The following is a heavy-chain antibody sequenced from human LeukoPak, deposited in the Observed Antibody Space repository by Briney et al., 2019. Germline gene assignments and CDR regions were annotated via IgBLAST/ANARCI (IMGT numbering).Heavy chain of an antibody. CDR1: GGSFRGYY. D-gene: IGHD5-18*01. V-gene: IGHV4-34*01. J-gene: IGHJ4*02. CDR2: INHSGST. CDR3: ARGLSGYSYGYGY. Sequence: PSETLSLTCALSGGSFRGYYWSWISEPPGEGLEWIGEINHSGSTNYNPSLKSRVTISVDTSKNPFSLKLSSVTAADTAVYYCARGLSGYSYGYGYWGQGTLVTVSS.